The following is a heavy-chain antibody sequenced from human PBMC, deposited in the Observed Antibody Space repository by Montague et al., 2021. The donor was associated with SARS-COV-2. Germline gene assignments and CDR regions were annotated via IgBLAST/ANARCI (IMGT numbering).Heavy chain of an antibody. CDR3: ARAKRITIFGVVNEIDY. D-gene: IGHD3-3*01. V-gene: IGHV4-31*03. CDR1: GGSISSGGYY. CDR2: IYYSGST. J-gene: IGHJ4*02. Sequence: TLSLTCTVSGGSISSGGYYWSWIRQHPGKGLEWTGYIYYSGSTYYXXXLKSRVTISVDTSKNQFSLKLSSVTAADTTVYYCARAKRITIFGVVNEIDYWGQGTLVTVSS.